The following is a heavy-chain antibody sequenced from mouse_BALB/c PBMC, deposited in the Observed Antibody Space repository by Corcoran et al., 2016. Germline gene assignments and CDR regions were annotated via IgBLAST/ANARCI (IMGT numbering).Heavy chain of an antibody. CDR2: ISYDGSN. Sequence: DVQLQESGPGLVKPSQSLSLTCSVTGYSITSGYYWNWIRQFPGNKLEWMGYISYDGSNNYNPSLKNRISITRDTSKNQFFLKLNSVTTEDTATYCCAIVDGNYGAMDYWGQGTSVTVSS. CDR1: GYSITSGYY. V-gene: IGHV3-6*02. CDR3: AIVDGNYGAMDY. J-gene: IGHJ4*01. D-gene: IGHD2-1*01.